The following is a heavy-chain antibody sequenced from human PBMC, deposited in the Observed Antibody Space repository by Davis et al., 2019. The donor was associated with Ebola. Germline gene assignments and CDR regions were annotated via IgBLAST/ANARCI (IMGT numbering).Heavy chain of an antibody. CDR3: VRQSIVAPETLYYNYDVDV. CDR2: IYYSGST. Sequence: MPSETLSLTCTVSGGSISTYYWSWIRQPPGKGLEWIGYIYYSGSTNYNPSLKSRVTISVDTSKNQFSLRLSSVSAADTAIYYCVRQSIVAPETLYYNYDVDVWGKGTTVAVSS. V-gene: IGHV4-59*08. D-gene: IGHD6-13*01. CDR1: GGSISTYY. J-gene: IGHJ6*04.